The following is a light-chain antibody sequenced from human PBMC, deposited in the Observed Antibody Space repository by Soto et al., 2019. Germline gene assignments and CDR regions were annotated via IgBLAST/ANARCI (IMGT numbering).Light chain of an antibody. CDR1: QSVDNY. Sequence: TQSPDTLSVSLGQRVTLSCKAIQSVDNYLAWYQQRPGQSPRLLIYGASTRATGVPARFSGSGSGTDFTLTISSLEPEDVAVYYCQQRSNWPPGVTFGGGTKVDI. CDR3: QQRSNWPPGVT. V-gene: IGKV3-11*01. J-gene: IGKJ4*01. CDR2: GAS.